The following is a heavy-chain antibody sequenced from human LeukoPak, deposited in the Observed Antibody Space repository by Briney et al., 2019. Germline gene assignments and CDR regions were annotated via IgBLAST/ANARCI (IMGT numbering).Heavy chain of an antibody. CDR1: GGSINNNY. V-gene: IGHV4-59*08. CDR2: IYSSGST. D-gene: IGHD2-21*01. CDR3: AKRAVTTAGDLWFDP. J-gene: IGHJ5*02. Sequence: KTGGSLRLSCTVSGGSINNNYWGWFRQPPGKGLEWLRYIYSSGSTTYNPSLESRLAISIDTSKNHFSLKLSSVTAADTAVYFCAKRAVTTAGDLWFDPWGQGTLVTVSS.